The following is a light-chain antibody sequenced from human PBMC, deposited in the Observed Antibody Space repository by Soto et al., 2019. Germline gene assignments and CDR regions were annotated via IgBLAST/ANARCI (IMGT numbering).Light chain of an antibody. V-gene: IGKV1-13*02. CDR1: QAINSA. CDR3: QQFNSYPLT. Sequence: IQLTQSPSSLSASVGDKVTISCRASQAINSALAWCQQRPGKAPMVLIYDASILESGVPSRFSGSGSGTDFTLTISSRQPEDFATYYCQQFNSYPLTFGGGTKVEIE. J-gene: IGKJ4*01. CDR2: DAS.